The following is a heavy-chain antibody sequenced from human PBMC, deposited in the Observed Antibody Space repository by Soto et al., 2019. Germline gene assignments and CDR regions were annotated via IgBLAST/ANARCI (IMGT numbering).Heavy chain of an antibody. D-gene: IGHD1-1*01. J-gene: IGHJ6*02. CDR1: GYTFTSYD. V-gene: IGHV1-8*01. CDR2: MNPNSGNT. Sequence: QVQLVQSGAEVKKPGASVKVSCKASGYTFTSYDINWVRQATGQGLEWMGWMNPNSGNTGYAQKXXXXXXXXXXXXXXXXXXXXXXXXXXXTAVXYXXXERTGTTSMDVWGQGTTVTVSS. CDR3: XXERTGTTSMDV.